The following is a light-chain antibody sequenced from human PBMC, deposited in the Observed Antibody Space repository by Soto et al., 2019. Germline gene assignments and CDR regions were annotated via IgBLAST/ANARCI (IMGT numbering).Light chain of an antibody. CDR3: SSYTSSSTLGV. Sequence: QSVLTQPASVSGSPGQTITICCTGTSSDVGGYNYVSWYQQHPGKAPKLMIYEVSNRPSGVSNRFSGSKSGNTACLTISGLQAEDEADYYCSSYTSSSTLGVFGTGNKVTVL. CDR1: SSDVGGYNY. CDR2: EVS. V-gene: IGLV2-14*01. J-gene: IGLJ1*01.